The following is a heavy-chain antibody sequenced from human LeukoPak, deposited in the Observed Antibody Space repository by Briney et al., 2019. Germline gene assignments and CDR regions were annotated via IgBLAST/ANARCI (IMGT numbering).Heavy chain of an antibody. CDR3: VDPYSYDSSGYSLP. CDR2: INPSGGRT. Sequence: ASVKVSCKASGYTFTSYYIYWMRQAHGHGLDWMGIINPSGGRTNYAHKFQGRVTMTRDMSTSTVYMELSSLRSEDTAVYYCVDPYSYDSSGYSLPWGQGTLVTVSS. V-gene: IGHV1-46*01. D-gene: IGHD3-22*01. J-gene: IGHJ5*02. CDR1: GYTFTSYY.